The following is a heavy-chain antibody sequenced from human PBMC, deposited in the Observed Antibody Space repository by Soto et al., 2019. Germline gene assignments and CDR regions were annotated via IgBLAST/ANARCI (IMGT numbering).Heavy chain of an antibody. Sequence: QVRLVQSGAGVKKPGASVRVSCKASGYTLTSYGTSWVRQAPGKGLEWLGWITAYYGNTNYAQKLQGRVTMTTDTSTGTAYMELRSLRSDDTAVFYCARDDGGRLDYWGQGTLVTVSS. CDR2: ITAYYGNT. D-gene: IGHD4-17*01. V-gene: IGHV1-18*01. CDR3: ARDDGGRLDY. CDR1: GYTLTSYG. J-gene: IGHJ4*02.